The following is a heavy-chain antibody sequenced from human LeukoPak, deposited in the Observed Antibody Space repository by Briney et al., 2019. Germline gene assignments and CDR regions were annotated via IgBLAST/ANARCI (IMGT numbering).Heavy chain of an antibody. Sequence: ASVKVSCKASGSTFTDYYMHWVRQAPGQGLEWMGWINPNSGGTNFAQKFQGRVTMTRDTSISTAYMELSRLRSDDTAVYYCARNLWFGESIDAFDIWGQGTMVTVSS. D-gene: IGHD3-10*01. CDR2: INPNSGGT. CDR1: GSTFTDYY. J-gene: IGHJ3*02. CDR3: ARNLWFGESIDAFDI. V-gene: IGHV1-2*02.